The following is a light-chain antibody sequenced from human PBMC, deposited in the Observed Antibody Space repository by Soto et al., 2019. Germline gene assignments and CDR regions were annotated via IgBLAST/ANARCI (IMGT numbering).Light chain of an antibody. CDR3: QQTYSTPPT. J-gene: IGKJ1*01. V-gene: IGKV1-39*01. CDR1: QSISGY. CDR2: AAS. Sequence: IQLTQSPSSLSASVGDRVTIICRASQSISGYLNWYQQKAGLAPKLLIYAASSLQSGVPSRFSGSGSGTDFTLTISSLQPEDFATYYCQQTYSTPPTFGQGTKVDIK.